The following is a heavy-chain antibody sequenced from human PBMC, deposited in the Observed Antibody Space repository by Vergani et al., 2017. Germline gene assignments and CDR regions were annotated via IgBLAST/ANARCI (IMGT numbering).Heavy chain of an antibody. V-gene: IGHV3-23*04. D-gene: IGHD5-12*01. CDR2: ISGSGGST. CDR3: AKAMPRNNCYDYFYCYHAMDV. J-gene: IGHJ6*02. CDR1: GFTFNHYA. Sequence: VQLVESGGDLVQPGGSLRLSCAASGFTFNHYAMNWVRQAPGKGLEWVSGISGSGGSTYYAGSVKGRFTISRDSSKTTLYLQMNSLSDGDTAVYYCAKAMPRNNCYDYFYCYHAMDVWGQGTTVTGPS.